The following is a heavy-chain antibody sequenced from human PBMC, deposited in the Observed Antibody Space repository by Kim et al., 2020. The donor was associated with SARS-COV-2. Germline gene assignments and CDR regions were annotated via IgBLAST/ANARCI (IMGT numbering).Heavy chain of an antibody. CDR3: ARLLYSGNSFDP. V-gene: IGHV1-18*01. J-gene: IGHJ5*02. D-gene: IGHD4-4*01. CDR1: GYTFSTYG. Sequence: ASVKVSCKASGYTFSTYGFTWVRQAPGQGLEWMGWISGYNGDTNYAQNLQGRVTLTTDRSTSTAYMELRSLRSDDTAIYYCARLLYSGNSFDPWGQGTLVAVSS. CDR2: ISGYNGDT.